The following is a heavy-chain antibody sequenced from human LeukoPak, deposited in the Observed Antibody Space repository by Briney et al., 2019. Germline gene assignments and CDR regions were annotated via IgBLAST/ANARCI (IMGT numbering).Heavy chain of an antibody. Sequence: PSETLSLTCAVYDGSFSGYYWSWIRQPPGKGLEWIGEINHSGSTNYNPSLKSRVTISVDTSKNQFSLKLSSVTAADTAVYYCARVGPPVLVVYAYWFDPWGQGTLVTVSS. J-gene: IGHJ5*02. CDR3: ARVGPPVLVVYAYWFDP. CDR2: INHSGST. D-gene: IGHD2-8*02. CDR1: DGSFSGYY. V-gene: IGHV4-34*01.